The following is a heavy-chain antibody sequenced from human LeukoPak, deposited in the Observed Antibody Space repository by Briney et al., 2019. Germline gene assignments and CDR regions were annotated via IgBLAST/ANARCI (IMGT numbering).Heavy chain of an antibody. CDR3: ARGRSTTVFGGWLDP. D-gene: IGHD4-17*01. Sequence: GASETVSCKASGYTFTVYYMHWVRQAPGQGLEWMGWINPNSGGTNYAQKFQGRVTMTRDTSISTAYMELSRLRSDDTAVYYCARGRSTTVFGGWLDPWGQGTLVTVSS. V-gene: IGHV1-2*02. CDR2: INPNSGGT. J-gene: IGHJ5*02. CDR1: GYTFTVYY.